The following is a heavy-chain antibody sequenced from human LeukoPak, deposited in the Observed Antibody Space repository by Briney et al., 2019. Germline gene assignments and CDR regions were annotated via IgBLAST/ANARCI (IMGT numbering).Heavy chain of an antibody. CDR3: ARGVVGAPHFDY. V-gene: IGHV3-48*03. Sequence: GGSLRLSCAASGFTFSSYAMGWVRQAPGKGLEWVSYISSSGSTIYYADSVKGRFTISRDNAKNSLYLQMNSLRAEDTAVYYCARGVVGAPHFDYWGQGTLVTVSS. CDR2: ISSSGSTI. D-gene: IGHD2-15*01. J-gene: IGHJ4*02. CDR1: GFTFSSYA.